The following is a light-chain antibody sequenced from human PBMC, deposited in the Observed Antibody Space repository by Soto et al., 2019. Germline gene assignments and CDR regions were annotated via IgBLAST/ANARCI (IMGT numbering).Light chain of an antibody. V-gene: IGLV1-47*02. Sequence: QSVLTQPPSASGTPGQRVSISCSGRSYNIGSNYVYWYQQLPGTAPKLLMYTNNQRPSGVPDRFSGSKSGTSASLAISGLGSEDEADYYCATWDDSLNAWVFGGGTKLTVL. CDR1: SYNIGSNY. CDR3: ATWDDSLNAWV. J-gene: IGLJ3*02. CDR2: TNN.